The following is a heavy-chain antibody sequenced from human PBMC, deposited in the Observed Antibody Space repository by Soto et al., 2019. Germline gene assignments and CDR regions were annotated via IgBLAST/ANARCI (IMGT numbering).Heavy chain of an antibody. CDR1: DYTFITYG. CDR2: INPYNGNT. CDR3: ARISYPALQGAFDI. V-gene: IGHV1-18*04. Sequence: QGHLEQSGGEVKKPGASVQVSCRALDYTFITYGLSWVRQAPGQGLEWMGLINPYNGNTVYAQKFQGRVTMTRDTSTDTAYMELRSLRFNETAVYYCARISYPALQGAFDIWGHGTMVTVSS. J-gene: IGHJ3*02. D-gene: IGHD3-3*01.